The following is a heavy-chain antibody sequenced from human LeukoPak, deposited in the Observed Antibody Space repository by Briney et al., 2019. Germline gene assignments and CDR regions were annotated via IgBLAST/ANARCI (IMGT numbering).Heavy chain of an antibody. CDR2: IIVSGGST. CDR3: TKGRWLPPYYFDY. V-gene: IGHV3-23*01. J-gene: IGHJ4*02. CDR1: GFTFSSDA. D-gene: IGHD6-19*01. Sequence: GGSLRLSCAASGFTFSSDAMSWCRQPPGKGLEGVSAIIVSGGSTYYADSVKGRFTISRDNSKNTLYLQMNSLRAEDTAVYYCTKGRWLPPYYFDYWGQGTLVTVSS.